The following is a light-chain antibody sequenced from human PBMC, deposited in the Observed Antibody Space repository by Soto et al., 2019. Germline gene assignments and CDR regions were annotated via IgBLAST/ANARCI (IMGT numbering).Light chain of an antibody. CDR2: SNN. J-gene: IGLJ1*01. CDR3: AAWDDSLNGDV. V-gene: IGLV1-44*01. Sequence: QSVLTQPPSVSAAPGQEVTISCSGSSSNIAANSVSWYQHLPGTAPKLLIYSNNQRPSGVPDRFSGSKSGTSASLAISGLQSEDEADYYYAAWDDSLNGDVFGTGTKLTVL. CDR1: SSNIAANS.